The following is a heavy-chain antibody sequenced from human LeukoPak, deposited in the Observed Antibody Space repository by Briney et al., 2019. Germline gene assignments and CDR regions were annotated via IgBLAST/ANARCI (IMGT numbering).Heavy chain of an antibody. CDR1: GXTVSTNC. V-gene: IGHV3-53*04. CDR3: ARVDTVMAYYFDL. Sequence: PGGSLRLSWAASGXTVSTNCMTWVRQAPGKGLEWVSTIYSGGTTYYADSVMGRFTISRHNSRNTLYLRMNSLRAEDTAVYYCARVDTVMAYYFDLWGQGTLVTVSS. J-gene: IGHJ4*02. D-gene: IGHD5-18*01. CDR2: IYSGGTT.